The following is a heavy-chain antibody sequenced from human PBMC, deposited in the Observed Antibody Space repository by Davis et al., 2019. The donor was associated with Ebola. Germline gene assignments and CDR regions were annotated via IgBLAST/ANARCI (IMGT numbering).Heavy chain of an antibody. CDR2: INVYNGHT. Sequence: ASVQVSCTTSGYTFSGYAISWVRQAPGQGLEWIGRINVYNGHTNYAQNFQGRVTVSTDTSTSIAYMELRSLRSDDTALYYCARDATTVTTIWFDPWGQGTLVTVSS. J-gene: IGHJ5*02. CDR1: GYTFSGYA. D-gene: IGHD4-17*01. V-gene: IGHV1-18*01. CDR3: ARDATTVTTIWFDP.